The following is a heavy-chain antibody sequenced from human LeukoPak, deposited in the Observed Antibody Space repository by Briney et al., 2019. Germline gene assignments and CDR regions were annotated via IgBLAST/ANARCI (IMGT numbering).Heavy chain of an antibody. V-gene: IGHV3-30-3*02. CDR3: ANESPPFDY. CDR2: ISYDGTSK. J-gene: IGHJ4*02. CDR1: GFTFNIYP. Sequence: GGSLRLSCAASGFTFNIYPMHWVRQAPGRGLEWVALISYDGTSKYYADSVKGRFTISRDNSKNTLYLQMNSLRAEDTAVYYCANESPPFDYWGQGTLVTVSS.